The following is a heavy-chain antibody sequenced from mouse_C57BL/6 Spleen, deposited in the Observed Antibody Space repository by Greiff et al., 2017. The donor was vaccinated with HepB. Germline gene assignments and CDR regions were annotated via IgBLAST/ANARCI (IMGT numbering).Heavy chain of an antibody. J-gene: IGHJ4*01. CDR1: GYAFSSYW. V-gene: IGHV1-80*01. CDR2: IYPGDGDT. Sequence: VKLQESGAELVKPGASVKISCKASGYAFSSYWMNWVKQRPGKGLEWIGQIYPGDGDTNYNGKFKGKATLTADKSSSTAYMQLSSLTSEDSAVYFCARRGTIDAMDYWGQGTSVTVSS. CDR3: ARRGTIDAMDY. D-gene: IGHD1-1*02.